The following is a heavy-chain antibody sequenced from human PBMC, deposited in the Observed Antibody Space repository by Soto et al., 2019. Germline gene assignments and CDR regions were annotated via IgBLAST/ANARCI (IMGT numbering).Heavy chain of an antibody. V-gene: IGHV4-39*01. CDR1: GDSISSSSYY. CDR2: IYYSGST. CDR3: ARVIGKQWPGDWFDP. Sequence: QLQLQESGPGLVKPSETLSLTCTVSGDSISSSSYYWGWIRQPPEKGLEWIGTIYYSGSTYYNPSLKSRVTISVDMSKKQFSLKLSSVTAADTAVYYCARVIGKQWPGDWFDPWGQGTLVTVSS. J-gene: IGHJ5*02. D-gene: IGHD6-19*01.